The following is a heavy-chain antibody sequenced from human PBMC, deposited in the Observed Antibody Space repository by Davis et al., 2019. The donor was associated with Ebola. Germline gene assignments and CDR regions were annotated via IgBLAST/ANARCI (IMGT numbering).Heavy chain of an antibody. CDR3: AKDKATITTARYYYYGMDV. CDR1: GFTFSGSA. CDR2: IRSKANSYAT. V-gene: IGHV3-73*01. J-gene: IGHJ6*02. Sequence: GESLKISCAASGFTFSGSAMHWVRQASGKGLEWVGRIRSKANSYATAYAASVKGRFTISRDDSKNTAYLQMNSLRAEDTAVYYCAKDKATITTARYYYYGMDVWGQGTTVTVSS. D-gene: IGHD4-11*01.